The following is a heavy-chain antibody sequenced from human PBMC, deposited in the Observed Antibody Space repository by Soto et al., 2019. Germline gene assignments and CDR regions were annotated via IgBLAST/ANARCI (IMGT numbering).Heavy chain of an antibody. D-gene: IGHD2-2*01. Sequence: QVQLQESGPGLVKPSGTLSLTCAVSGGSISSSNWWSWVRQPPGKGLEWIGEIYHSGSTNYNPSLKSLVTISVDKSKNQFSLKLSSVTAAGTAVYYCARVVGGYYYGMDVWGQGTTVTVSS. CDR2: IYHSGST. V-gene: IGHV4-4*02. J-gene: IGHJ6*02. CDR3: ARVVGGYYYGMDV. CDR1: GGSISSSNW.